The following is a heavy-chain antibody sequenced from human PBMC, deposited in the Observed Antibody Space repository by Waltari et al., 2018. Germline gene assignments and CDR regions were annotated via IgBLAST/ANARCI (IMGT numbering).Heavy chain of an antibody. J-gene: IGHJ4*02. Sequence: WMGGVYYAGTTFYNPSLKSRVTISLDTSKKQFSLTLQSVTATDTAVYYCARQSSHAFDSWGQGILVSVSS. CDR2: VYYAGTT. CDR3: ARQSSHAFDS. V-gene: IGHV4-39*01.